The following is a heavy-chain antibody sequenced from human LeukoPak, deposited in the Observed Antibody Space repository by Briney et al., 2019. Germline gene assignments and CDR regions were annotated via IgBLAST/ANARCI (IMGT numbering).Heavy chain of an antibody. Sequence: GSLRLSCAGSGFTFGRYWMSWVRQAPGKGLEWIASIYHSGTTYYNPSLRNRVTLFVDTSKNQFSLKLTSLTAADTAVYYCARDGVFHDSDGYSFDYWGQGTLVTVSS. V-gene: IGHV4-38-2*02. D-gene: IGHD3-22*01. CDR3: ARDGVFHDSDGYSFDY. CDR2: IYHSGTT. J-gene: IGHJ4*02. CDR1: GFTFGRYW.